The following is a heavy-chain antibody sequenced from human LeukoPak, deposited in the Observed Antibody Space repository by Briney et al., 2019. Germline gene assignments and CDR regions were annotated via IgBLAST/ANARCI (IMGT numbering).Heavy chain of an antibody. D-gene: IGHD1-7*01. V-gene: IGHV3-15*01. CDR2: IKSKTEGGTR. CDR1: GGSFIGYY. CDR3: TAGTGTSDFDY. J-gene: IGHJ4*02. Sequence: PSETLSLTCAVYGGSFIGYYWSWVRQAPGKGLEWVGRIKSKTEGGTRDFAAPVKGRVTISRDESKNTLYLQMNNLKIEDTGVYYCTAGTGTSDFDYWGQGTLVTVSS.